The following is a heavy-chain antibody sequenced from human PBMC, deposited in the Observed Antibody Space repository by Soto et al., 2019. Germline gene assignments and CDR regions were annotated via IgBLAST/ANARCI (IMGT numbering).Heavy chain of an antibody. J-gene: IGHJ6*02. CDR2: INPNSGGT. CDR3: ARDPLPALCSSTSCPTRYYGMDV. CDR1: GYTFTGYY. D-gene: IGHD2-2*01. Sequence: SVKVSCKASGYTFTGYYMHWVRQAPGQGLEWMGWINPNSGGTNYAQKFQGWVTMTRDTSISTAYMELSRPRSDDTAVYYCARDPLPALCSSTSCPTRYYGMDVWGQGTTVTVSS. V-gene: IGHV1-2*04.